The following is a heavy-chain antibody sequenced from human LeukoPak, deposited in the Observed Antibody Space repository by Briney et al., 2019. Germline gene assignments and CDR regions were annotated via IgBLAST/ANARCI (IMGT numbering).Heavy chain of an antibody. Sequence: SETLSLTCTVSGGSISSGGYHWSWIRQHPGKGLEWIGYIYYSGSTYYNPSLKSRVTISVDTSKNQFSLKLSSVTAADTAVYYCARDGSPYYGSGSYYKKGSWFDPWGQGTLVTVSS. D-gene: IGHD3-10*01. V-gene: IGHV4-31*03. CDR1: GGSISSGGYH. J-gene: IGHJ5*02. CDR3: ARDGSPYYGSGSYYKKGSWFDP. CDR2: IYYSGST.